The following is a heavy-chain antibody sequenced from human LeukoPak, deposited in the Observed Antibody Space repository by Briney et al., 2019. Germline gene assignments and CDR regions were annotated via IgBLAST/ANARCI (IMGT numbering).Heavy chain of an antibody. CDR2: INHSGRT. Sequence: SETLSLTCAVYGGPFSGYYWSWIRQPPGKGLEWIGEINHSGRTNYNPSLKSRVTISVDTSKNQFSLKLSSVTAADTAVYYCAIGNYGDYSYCYYYYRDVWGKGTTVTVSS. D-gene: IGHD4-17*01. CDR3: AIGNYGDYSYCYYYYRDV. V-gene: IGHV4-34*01. CDR1: GGPFSGYY. J-gene: IGHJ6*03.